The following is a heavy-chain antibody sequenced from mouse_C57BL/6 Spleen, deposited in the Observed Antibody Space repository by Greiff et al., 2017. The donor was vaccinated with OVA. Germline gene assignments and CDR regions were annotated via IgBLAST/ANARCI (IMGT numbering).Heavy chain of an antibody. CDR2: IYPRSGNT. CDR1: GYTFTSYG. J-gene: IGHJ2*01. D-gene: IGHD2-4*01. Sequence: QVQLQQSGAELARPGASVKLSCKASGYTFTSYGISWVKQRTGQGLEWIGEIYPRSGNTYYNEKFKGKATLTADKSSSTAYMELRSLTSEDSAVYFCAREGSTMITTFLDDWGQGTTLTVSS. CDR3: AREGSTMITTFLDD. V-gene: IGHV1-81*01.